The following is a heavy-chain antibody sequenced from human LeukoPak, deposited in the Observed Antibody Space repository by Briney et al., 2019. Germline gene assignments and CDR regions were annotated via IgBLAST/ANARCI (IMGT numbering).Heavy chain of an antibody. CDR1: GFTFSSYA. D-gene: IGHD3-10*01. CDR2: ISGSGGST. CDR3: AKINYYGSGSYGYRYYFDY. Sequence: PGGSLRLSCAASGFTFSSYAMSWARQPPGKGLEWVPAISGSGGSTYYADSVKGRFTISRDNSKNTLYMQMNSLRAEDTAVYYCAKINYYGSGSYGYRYYFDYWGQGTLVTVSS. J-gene: IGHJ4*02. V-gene: IGHV3-23*01.